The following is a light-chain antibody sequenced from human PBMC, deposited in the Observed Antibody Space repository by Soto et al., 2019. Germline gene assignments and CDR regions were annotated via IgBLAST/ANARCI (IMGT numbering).Light chain of an antibody. J-gene: IGKJ4*01. Sequence: EMVVTQSPATLSVSPGERVTLSCRTSQDVSSKLAWYQQKPGQPPSLLIYDASTRATGTPARFSGSGSGTEFPLAASSLQSEDYALYFCQQYIRWPLAFGGGTKVEIK. CDR2: DAS. V-gene: IGKV3D-15*01. CDR3: QQYIRWPLA. CDR1: QDVSSK.